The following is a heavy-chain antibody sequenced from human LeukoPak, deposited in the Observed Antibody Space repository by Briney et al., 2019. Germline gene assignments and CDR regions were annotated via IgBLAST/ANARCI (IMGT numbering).Heavy chain of an antibody. V-gene: IGHV1-2*02. D-gene: IGHD5-12*01. CDR3: ARGSGYDYRAFDI. Sequence: GASVKLSCTASGYIFTGYYMHWLRQAPGQGLEWMGWINPNSGGTDYAQKCQGRVTMTRDTSISTAYMELSSLRSDDTAVYYCARGSGYDYRAFDIWGQGTMVTVSS. CDR1: GYIFTGYY. CDR2: INPNSGGT. J-gene: IGHJ3*02.